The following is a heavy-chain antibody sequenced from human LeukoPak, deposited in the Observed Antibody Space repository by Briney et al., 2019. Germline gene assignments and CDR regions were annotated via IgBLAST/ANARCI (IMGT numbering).Heavy chain of an antibody. CDR2: ISSSGSTI. CDR3: ARNQKLLWFGELFNNWFDP. Sequence: GGSLRLPCAASGFTFSDYYMSWIRQAPGKGLEWVSYISSSGSTIYYADSVKGRFTISRDNAKNSLYLQMNSLRAEDTAVYYCARNQKLLWFGELFNNWFDPWGQGTLVTVSS. V-gene: IGHV3-11*01. J-gene: IGHJ5*02. D-gene: IGHD3-10*01. CDR1: GFTFSDYY.